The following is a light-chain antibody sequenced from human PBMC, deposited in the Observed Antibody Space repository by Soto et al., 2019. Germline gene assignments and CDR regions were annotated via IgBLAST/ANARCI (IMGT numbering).Light chain of an antibody. CDR2: GAS. V-gene: IGKV3-20*01. J-gene: IGKJ2*01. Sequence: EIVLTQSPGTLSLSPGERATLSCRASQSVSSSYLAWYQQKPGQAPRLLIYGASSRATGIPDRFSGSGYGTDFTLTISRLEPEDFAVYYWQQYGSSPRTFGQGTKLEIK. CDR1: QSVSSSY. CDR3: QQYGSSPRT.